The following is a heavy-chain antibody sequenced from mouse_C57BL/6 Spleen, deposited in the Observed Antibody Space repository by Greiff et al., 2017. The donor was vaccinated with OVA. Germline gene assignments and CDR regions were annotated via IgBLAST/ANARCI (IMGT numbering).Heavy chain of an antibody. J-gene: IGHJ3*01. Sequence: DVQLQESGPGLVKPSQSLSLTCSVTGYSITSGYYWNWIRQFPGNKLEWMGYISYDGSNNYNPSLKNRISITRDTSKNQFFLKFNSVTTEDTATYYCARGDFPFAYWGQETLVSVSA. CDR2: ISYDGSN. V-gene: IGHV3-6*01. CDR1: GYSITSGYY. D-gene: IGHD2-13*01. CDR3: ARGDFPFAY.